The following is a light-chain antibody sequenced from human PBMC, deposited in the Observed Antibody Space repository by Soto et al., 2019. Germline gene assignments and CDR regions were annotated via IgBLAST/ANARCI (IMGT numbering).Light chain of an antibody. Sequence: DIQMSMSPATLTGSEGDRVTITCRASQTISSWLAWYQQKPGKAPKLLIYKASSLESGVPSRFSGSGSGTEITLTICSLQPDDVAAYYCQQYKSYPLTFGGGTKVDIK. CDR3: QQYKSYPLT. CDR1: QTISSW. V-gene: IGKV1-5*03. CDR2: KAS. J-gene: IGKJ4*01.